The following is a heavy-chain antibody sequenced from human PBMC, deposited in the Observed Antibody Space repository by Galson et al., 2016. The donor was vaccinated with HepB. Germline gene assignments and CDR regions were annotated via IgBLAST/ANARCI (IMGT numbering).Heavy chain of an antibody. J-gene: IGHJ4*02. CDR2: IYPGDSDT. V-gene: IGHV5-51*01. Sequence: QSGAEVKKPGESLKISCEGSGYSFTSYLIGWVRQMPGKGLERMGIIYPGDSDTRYSPSFQGQVTISADKSISTAYLQWSSLKTSDIAMYYCARHFRSCVSEGSCYSGWADYWGQGTLVTVSS. CDR1: GYSFTSYL. CDR3: ARHFRSCVSEGSCYSGWADY. D-gene: IGHD2-15*01.